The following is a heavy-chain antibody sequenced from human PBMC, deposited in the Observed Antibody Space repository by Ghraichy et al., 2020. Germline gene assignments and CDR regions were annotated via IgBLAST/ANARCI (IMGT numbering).Heavy chain of an antibody. CDR3: AREKSVAGLRAFDY. J-gene: IGHJ4*02. D-gene: IGHD6-19*01. CDR1: GFTFSTYS. V-gene: IGHV3-33*01. Sequence: GESLNISCSASGFTFSTYSVHWVRQAPGMGLEWVAAMWSDGSTKKYADSVKGRFTISRDNSENTLYLQMNTLRAEDTAVYYCAREKSVAGLRAFDYWGQGTLVTVSS. CDR2: MWSDGSTK.